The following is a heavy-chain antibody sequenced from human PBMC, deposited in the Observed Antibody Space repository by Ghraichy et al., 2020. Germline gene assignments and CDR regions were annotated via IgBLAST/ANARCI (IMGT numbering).Heavy chain of an antibody. Sequence: SETLSLTCSVSGGSVSTYYWSWIRQPAGKGLEWIGRIYSSGTTDYNPSLKSRVTMSVDTSKNQFSLKVSSVTAADTAVYYCARGPPPDFDYWGQGTLVTVSS. CDR3: ARGPPPDFDY. CDR1: GGSVSTYY. CDR2: IYSSGTT. V-gene: IGHV4-4*07. D-gene: IGHD1-14*01. J-gene: IGHJ4*02.